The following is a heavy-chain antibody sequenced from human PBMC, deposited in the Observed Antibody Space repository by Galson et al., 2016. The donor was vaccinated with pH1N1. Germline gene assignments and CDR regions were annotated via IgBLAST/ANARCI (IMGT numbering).Heavy chain of an antibody. V-gene: IGHV3-74*01. J-gene: IGHJ4*02. CDR3: ARDLCGREDY. D-gene: IGHD1-26*01. Sequence: SLRLSCATSGFSFSSYWFRWVRQDPAKGLVWVARIDEDGETTNYADSVRGRFTIYRDNAKNTLYLEMNSLRAEDTAVYYCARDLCGREDYWGQGTLVTVSS. CDR2: IDEDGETT. CDR1: GFSFSSYW.